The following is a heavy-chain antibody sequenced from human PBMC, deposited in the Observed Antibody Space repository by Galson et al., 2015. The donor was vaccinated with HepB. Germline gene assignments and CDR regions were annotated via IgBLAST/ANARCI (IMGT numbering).Heavy chain of an antibody. V-gene: IGHV4-39*07. J-gene: IGHJ4*02. CDR1: GGSISSSSYY. CDR3: ARDPTGAPDY. Sequence: ETLSLTCTVSGGSISSSSYYWGWIRQPPGKGLEWIGSIYYSGSTYYNPSLKSRVTISVDTSKNQFSLKLSSVTAADTAVYYCARDPTGAPDYWGQGTLVTVSS. CDR2: IYYSGST.